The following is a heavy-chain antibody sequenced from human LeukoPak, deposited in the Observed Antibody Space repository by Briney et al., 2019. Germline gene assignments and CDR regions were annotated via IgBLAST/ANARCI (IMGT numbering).Heavy chain of an antibody. CDR3: AKPFGPVSRGYFQH. CDR2: INRSGST. Sequence: PSETLSLTCAVYGGSFSGYYWSWIRQPPGKGLEWIGEINRSGSTNYNPSLESRVTISVDTSKKQFSLNLSSVTAADTAVYYCAKPFGPVSRGYFQHWGQGALVTASS. V-gene: IGHV4-34*01. CDR1: GGSFSGYY. D-gene: IGHD3-10*01. J-gene: IGHJ1*01.